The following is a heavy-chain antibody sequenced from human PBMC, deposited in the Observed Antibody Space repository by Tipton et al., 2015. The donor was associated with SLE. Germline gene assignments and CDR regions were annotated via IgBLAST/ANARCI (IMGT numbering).Heavy chain of an antibody. J-gene: IGHJ4*02. Sequence: TLSLTCTVSGGSVSSNYWSWIRQPPGKGLEWIGYIDYRDITNYNPSLKSRDTMSIDTSKNQFSLKLSSVTAADTAVYYCAKDSGTYYFDFWGQGVLVNVSS. CDR3: AKDSGTYYFDF. CDR2: IDYRDIT. D-gene: IGHD1-26*01. V-gene: IGHV4-59*02. CDR1: GGSVSSNY.